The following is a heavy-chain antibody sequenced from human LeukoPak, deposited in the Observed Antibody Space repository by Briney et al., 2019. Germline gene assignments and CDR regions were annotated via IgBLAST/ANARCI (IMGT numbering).Heavy chain of an antibody. CDR1: GYTFTGYY. D-gene: IGHD5-18*01. Sequence: ASVKVSCKASGYTFTGYYMHWVRQAPGQGLEWMGWINPNSGGTNYAQKFQGRVTMTRDTSISTAYMDLSRLRSDDTAVYYCARGGFVDTALSGYWGQGTLVTVSS. CDR2: INPNSGGT. CDR3: ARGGFVDTALSGY. J-gene: IGHJ4*02. V-gene: IGHV1-2*02.